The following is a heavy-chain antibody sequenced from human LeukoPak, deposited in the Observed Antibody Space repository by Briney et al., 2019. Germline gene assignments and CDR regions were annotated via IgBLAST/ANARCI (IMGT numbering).Heavy chain of an antibody. CDR2: IYSGGST. J-gene: IGHJ4*02. D-gene: IGHD6-19*01. Sequence: GGSLRLSCAASGFTVSSNYMSWVRQPPGKELVWVLVIYSGGSTYYADSVKGRFTISRDNSKNPLYLQMNSLRAEDTAVYYCARDHSGWSSFDYWGQGTLVTVSS. CDR3: ARDHSGWSSFDY. CDR1: GFTVSSNY. V-gene: IGHV3-53*01.